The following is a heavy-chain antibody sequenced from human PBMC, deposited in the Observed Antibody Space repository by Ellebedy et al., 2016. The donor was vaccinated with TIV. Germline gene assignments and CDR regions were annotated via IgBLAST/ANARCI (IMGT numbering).Heavy chain of an antibody. J-gene: IGHJ4*02. D-gene: IGHD6-19*01. V-gene: IGHV3-7*01. CDR1: DFTFSFYW. CDR3: VRGDGSGNHFEF. CDR2: IDPAGSET. Sequence: GESLKIPCADSDFTFSFYWMSWVRQAPGKGLEWVANIDPAGSETNYVDSVKGRFTMSRDNAKSSLFLQMSSLRPDDTAVYYCVRGDGSGNHFEFWGQGTLVAVSS.